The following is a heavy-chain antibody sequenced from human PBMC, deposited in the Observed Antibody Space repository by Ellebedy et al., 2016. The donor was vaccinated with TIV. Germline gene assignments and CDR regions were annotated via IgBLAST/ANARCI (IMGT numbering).Heavy chain of an antibody. CDR1: GGSISTYH. CDR2: IYYSGST. CDR3: ASGVAVAGIPDY. V-gene: IGHV4-59*01. Sequence: SETLSLTCTVSGGSISTYHWSWIRQPPGKGLEWVGSIYYSGSTNYNPSLKSRVTISVDTSKNQFSLKLSSVTAADTAVYYCASGVAVAGIPDYWGQGTLVTVSS. J-gene: IGHJ4*02. D-gene: IGHD6-19*01.